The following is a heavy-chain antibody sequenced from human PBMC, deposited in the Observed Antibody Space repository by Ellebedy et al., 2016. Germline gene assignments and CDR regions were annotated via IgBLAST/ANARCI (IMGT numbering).Heavy chain of an antibody. D-gene: IGHD4-17*01. CDR1: GYTFTSYG. Sequence: ASVKVSCXASGYTFTSYGISWVRQAPGQGLEWMGWISAYNGNTNYAQKLQGRVTMTTDTSTSTAYMELRSLRSDDTAVYYCARDSWGSDYGDYEQPGSWTQMLSYWGQGTLVTVSS. J-gene: IGHJ4*02. V-gene: IGHV1-18*01. CDR2: ISAYNGNT. CDR3: ARDSWGSDYGDYEQPGSWTQMLSY.